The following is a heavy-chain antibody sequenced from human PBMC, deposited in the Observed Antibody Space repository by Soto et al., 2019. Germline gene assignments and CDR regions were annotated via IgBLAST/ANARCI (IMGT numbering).Heavy chain of an antibody. Sequence: GGSLRLSCVASGFTFRDFAMTWVRQAPGEGLEWVSALTPGGETTYYIDSVKGRFTISRDNAKNTLYLQMNSLTAADTAVYYCVRDHLSFQVEAATNWFDPWGQGTQVTVSS. D-gene: IGHD1-26*01. J-gene: IGHJ5*02. CDR2: LTPGGETT. CDR3: VRDHLSFQVEAATNWFDP. CDR1: GFTFRDFA. V-gene: IGHV3-23*01.